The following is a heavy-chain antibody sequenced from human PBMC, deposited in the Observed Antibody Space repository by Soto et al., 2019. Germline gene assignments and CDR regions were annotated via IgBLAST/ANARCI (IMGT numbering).Heavy chain of an antibody. CDR3: TRDDAQVVRSFVHYYGMDV. Sequence: EVQLVESGGGLVQPGGSLRLSCAASGFTFRSYWMHWVRQGPGQGLVWVSRINSDGSSTSYADSVKGRIYIARNNAKNTLYLHMNSLRGADTAVYYCTRDDAQVVRSFVHYYGMDVWGQGSTVTVFS. V-gene: IGHV3-74*01. CDR1: GFTFRSYW. CDR2: INSDGSST. J-gene: IGHJ6*02. D-gene: IGHD1-26*01.